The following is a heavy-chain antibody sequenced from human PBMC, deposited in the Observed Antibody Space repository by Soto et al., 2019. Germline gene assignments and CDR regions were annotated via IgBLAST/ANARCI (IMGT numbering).Heavy chain of an antibody. J-gene: IGHJ3*02. D-gene: IGHD3-3*01. CDR1: GGTCSSYA. CDR3: AKDRKYYDFWSGYYMDDAFDI. CDR2: ISGSGGST. Sequence: PGGSLRLSCAASGGTCSSYAMSWVRQAPGKGLEWVSAISGSGGSTYYADSVKGRFTISRDNSKNTLYLQMNSLRAEDTAVYYCAKDRKYYDFWSGYYMDDAFDIWGQGTMVTVSS. V-gene: IGHV3-23*01.